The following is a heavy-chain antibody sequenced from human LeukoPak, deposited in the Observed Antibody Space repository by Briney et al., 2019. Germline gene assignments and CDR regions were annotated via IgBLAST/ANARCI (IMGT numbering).Heavy chain of an antibody. CDR1: GFTFSSYS. J-gene: IGHJ4*02. CDR3: ARSVTTDNFDY. CDR2: IYTSGST. V-gene: IGHV4-4*08. Sequence: GSLRLSCAASGFTFSSYSMNWVRQPPGKGLEWIGRIYTSGSTNYNPSLKSRVTISVDTSKNQFSLKLSSVTAADTAVYYCARSVTTDNFDYWGQGTLVTVSS. D-gene: IGHD4-17*01.